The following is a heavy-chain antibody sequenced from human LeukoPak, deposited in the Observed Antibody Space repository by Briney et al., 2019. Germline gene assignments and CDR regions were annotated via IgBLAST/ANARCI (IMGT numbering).Heavy chain of an antibody. D-gene: IGHD5-18*01. CDR3: AREGYSYANGFDY. CDR2: ISSSGSTI. CDR1: GFTFSDYF. Sequence: GGFLRLSCAASGFTFSDYFMSWIRQAPGKGLEWVSYISSSGSTIYYADSVKGRFTISRDNAKNSLYLQMNSLRAEDTAVYYCAREGYSYANGFDYWGQGTLVTVSS. V-gene: IGHV3-11*01. J-gene: IGHJ4*02.